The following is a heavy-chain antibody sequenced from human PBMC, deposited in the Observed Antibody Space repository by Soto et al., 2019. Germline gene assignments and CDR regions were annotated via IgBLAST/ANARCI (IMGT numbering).Heavy chain of an antibody. D-gene: IGHD6-13*01. CDR1: GFIFSTYS. CDR3: ARLYSTSTVSRWFDP. Sequence: EVQLVESGGGLVQPGGSLRLSCAASGFIFSTYSMNWVRQAPGKGLEWISFINSGSTSIYYADSVRGRFTISRDNAANSLFLQMNSLRDEDTAVYYCARLYSTSTVSRWFDPWGQGTLVTASS. J-gene: IGHJ5*02. CDR2: INSGSTSI. V-gene: IGHV3-48*02.